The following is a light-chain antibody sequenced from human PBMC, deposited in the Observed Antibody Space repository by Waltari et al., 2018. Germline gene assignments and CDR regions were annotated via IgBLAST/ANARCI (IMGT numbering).Light chain of an antibody. V-gene: IGKV3-11*01. J-gene: IGKJ2*01. CDR2: DAS. CDR1: QSVSSY. Sequence: ELVFTPSPATLSLSPGEGATLPCSASQSVSSYLAWYQQEPGQAPRLLIYDASNKATGIPARSSGSGSGTDFTLTISSLEPEDFAVYYCQQRSNWPPYNFGQGTKLEIK. CDR3: QQRSNWPPYN.